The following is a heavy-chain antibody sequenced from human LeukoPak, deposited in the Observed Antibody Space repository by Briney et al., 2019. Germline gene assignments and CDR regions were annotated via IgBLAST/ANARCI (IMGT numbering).Heavy chain of an antibody. D-gene: IGHD2-2*01. CDR2: MNPNSGNT. CDR1: GYTFTSYD. J-gene: IGHJ5*02. Sequence: GASVKVSCKAPGYTFTSYDINWVRQATGQGLEWMGWMNPNSGNTGYAQKFQGRVTMTRNTSISTAYMELSSLRSEDTAVYYCARTYCSSTSCYRRRANWFDPWGQGTLVTVSS. CDR3: ARTYCSSTSCYRRRANWFDP. V-gene: IGHV1-8*01.